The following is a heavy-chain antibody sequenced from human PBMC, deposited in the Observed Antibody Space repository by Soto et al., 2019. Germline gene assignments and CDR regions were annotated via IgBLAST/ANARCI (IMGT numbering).Heavy chain of an antibody. D-gene: IGHD3-3*01. Sequence: EVQLLESGGGLVQPGGSLRLSCTASGFTFSSYAMSWVRQAPGKGLEWVSAISGSGGSTYYADSVKGRFTISRDNSKNTLYLQMNSLRAEDTAVYYCAKDLRFLEWLLSLYYYGMDVWGQGITVTVSS. CDR3: AKDLRFLEWLLSLYYYGMDV. V-gene: IGHV3-23*01. CDR1: GFTFSSYA. CDR2: ISGSGGST. J-gene: IGHJ6*02.